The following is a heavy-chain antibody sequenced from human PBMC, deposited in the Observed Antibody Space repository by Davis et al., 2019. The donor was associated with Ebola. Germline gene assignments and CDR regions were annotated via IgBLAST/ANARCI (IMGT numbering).Heavy chain of an antibody. CDR3: ARANRRGYCSSTSCPGDFDY. D-gene: IGHD2-2*01. V-gene: IGHV1-46*01. CDR2: INPSGGST. CDR1: GYTFTSYY. Sequence: ASVKVSCKASGYTFTSYYMHWVRQAPGQGLEWMGIINPSGGSTSYAQKFQGRVTMTRDTSTSTVYMELSSLRSEDTAVYYCARANRRGYCSSTSCPGDFDYWGQGTLVTVSS. J-gene: IGHJ4*02.